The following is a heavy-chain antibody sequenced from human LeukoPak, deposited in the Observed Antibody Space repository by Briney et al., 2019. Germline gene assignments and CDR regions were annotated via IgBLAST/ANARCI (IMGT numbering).Heavy chain of an antibody. D-gene: IGHD3-22*01. V-gene: IGHV1-18*01. CDR2: ISAYNGNT. CDR3: ARDSYDSSGYYFQPLSY. CDR1: GYTFTSYG. J-gene: IGHJ4*02. Sequence: GASVKVSCKASGYTFTSYGISWVRQAPGQGLEWMGWISAYNGNTNYAQKLQGRVTMTTDTSTSTAYMELRSLRSDDTAVYYCARDSYDSSGYYFQPLSYWGQGTLVTVSS.